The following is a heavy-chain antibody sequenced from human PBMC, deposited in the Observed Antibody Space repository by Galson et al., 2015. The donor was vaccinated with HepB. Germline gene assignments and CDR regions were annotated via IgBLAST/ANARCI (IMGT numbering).Heavy chain of an antibody. CDR3: ARRIDS. V-gene: IGHV3-48*01. CDR1: GFTFSPYD. CDR2: ISSSSTSI. Sequence: SLRLSCADSGFTFSPYDMNWVRQAPGKGLEWISFISSSSTSIYYADSVKGRFTISRDNAKSTLYLQLNNLRAEDTAVYYCARRIDSWGQGTLVTVSS. J-gene: IGHJ4*02.